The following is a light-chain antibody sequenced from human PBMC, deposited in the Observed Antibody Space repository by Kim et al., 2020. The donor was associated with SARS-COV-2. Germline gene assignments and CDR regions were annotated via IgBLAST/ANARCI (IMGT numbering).Light chain of an antibody. CDR2: TNN. Sequence: ELAQPPSASGTPGQRVTISCSGSSSNIGSNPVNWYQQFPGTAPKLLIYTNNQWPSGVPDRFSGSKSGTSASLAISGLQSEDEADYYCAAWDDSLNGVVFGGGTQLTVL. CDR3: AAWDDSLNGVV. V-gene: IGLV1-44*01. CDR1: SSNIGSNP. J-gene: IGLJ2*01.